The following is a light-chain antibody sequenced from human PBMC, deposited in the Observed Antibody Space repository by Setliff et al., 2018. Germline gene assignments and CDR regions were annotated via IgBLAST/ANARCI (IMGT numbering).Light chain of an antibody. Sequence: QSALTQPASVSGSPGQSITISCPGTSSDVDNYNYVSWYQQHPGKAPKLIIYEVSNRPSGVSNRFSGSKSGNTASLTISELQAEDEADYYCSSYTSSSSVFGTGTKVTVL. J-gene: IGLJ1*01. CDR3: SSYTSSSSV. CDR2: EVS. CDR1: SSDVDNYNY. V-gene: IGLV2-14*01.